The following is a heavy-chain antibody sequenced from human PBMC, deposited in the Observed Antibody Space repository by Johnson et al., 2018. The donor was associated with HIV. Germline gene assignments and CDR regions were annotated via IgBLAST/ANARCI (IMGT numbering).Heavy chain of an antibody. CDR1: GFTFSDYY. Sequence: VQLVESGGGLVKPGGSLRLSCAASGFTFSDYYMSWIRQAPGKGLEWVANIKQDGSEKYYADSVKGRFTISRDNSNNTLYLQMNSLRAEDTAVYYCGRHKAVADAFDIWGQGTMVTVSS. J-gene: IGHJ3*02. V-gene: IGHV3-7*03. CDR3: GRHKAVADAFDI. D-gene: IGHD6-19*01. CDR2: IKQDGSEK.